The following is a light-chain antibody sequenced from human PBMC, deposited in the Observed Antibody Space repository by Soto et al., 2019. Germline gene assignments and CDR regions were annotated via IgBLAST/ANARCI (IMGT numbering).Light chain of an antibody. CDR2: EVT. CDR3: SSYTSSSTPYV. J-gene: IGLJ1*01. Sequence: QSALTQPASVSGSPGQSITISCTGTSSDVGRYNYVSWYQQYPGRAPKLIIYEVTNRPSGVSDRFSGSKSGNTASLTISGLQAEDEADYYCSSYTSSSTPYVFGTGTKVTVL. CDR1: SSDVGRYNY. V-gene: IGLV2-14*01.